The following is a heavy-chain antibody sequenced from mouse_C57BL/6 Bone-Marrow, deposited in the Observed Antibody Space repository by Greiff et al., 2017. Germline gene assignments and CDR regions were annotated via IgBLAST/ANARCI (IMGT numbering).Heavy chain of an antibody. J-gene: IGHJ4*01. CDR2: ILPSDSDP. CDR1: GYTFTSYW. Sequence: QVQLQQPGAELVKPGASVKVSCKASGYTFTSYWMHWVKQRPGQGLEWIGRILPSDSDPNSNQKFNGKSTLTVDKSSSTAYMQLSSLTSDDSAFYYCAIKYYDFEFWPQGPSVTVSS. V-gene: IGHV1-74*01. CDR3: AIKYYDFEF.